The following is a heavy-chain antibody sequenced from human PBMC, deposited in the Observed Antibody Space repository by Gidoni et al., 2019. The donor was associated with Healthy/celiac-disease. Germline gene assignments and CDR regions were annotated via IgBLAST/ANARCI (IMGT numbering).Heavy chain of an antibody. J-gene: IGHJ4*02. CDR3: ASVKRYYYDSSGYSSYYFDY. D-gene: IGHD3-22*01. V-gene: IGHV1-18*01. Sequence: QVQLVQSGAEVKKPGASVKVSCKASGYTFTSYGISWVRQAPGQGLEWMGWISAYNGNTNYAQKLQGRVTMTTDTSTSTAYMELRSLRSDDTAVYYCASVKRYYYDSSGYSSYYFDYWGQGTLVTVSS. CDR2: ISAYNGNT. CDR1: GYTFTSYG.